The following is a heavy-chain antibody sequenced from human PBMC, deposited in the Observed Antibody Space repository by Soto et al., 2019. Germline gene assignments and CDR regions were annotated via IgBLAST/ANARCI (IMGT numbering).Heavy chain of an antibody. V-gene: IGHV4-59*01. D-gene: IGHD6-13*01. CDR2: IYYSGST. Sequence: SETLSLTCTVSGGSISSYYWSWIRQPPGKGLEWIGYIYYSGSTNYNPSLKSRVTISVDTSKNQFSLKLSSVTAADTAVYYCARYPTYSSRWYSIGNAFDIWGQGTMVTVSS. CDR1: GGSISSYY. CDR3: ARYPTYSSRWYSIGNAFDI. J-gene: IGHJ3*02.